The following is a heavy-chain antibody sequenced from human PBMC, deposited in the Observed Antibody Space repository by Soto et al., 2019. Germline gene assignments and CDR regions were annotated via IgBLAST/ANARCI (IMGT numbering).Heavy chain of an antibody. J-gene: IGHJ6*02. CDR3: ASLYYDFWCGVGYYYGMYV. Sequence: PGGSLRLSCAASGFTFSGYAMGWVRQAPGKGLEWVSGINDDGVGTHYADCAKGRFTISRDNSRNTVYLQMNSLRAEDTAVYYCASLYYDFWCGVGYYYGMYVRGQGATVTVSS. CDR2: INDDGVGT. V-gene: IGHV3-23*01. CDR1: GFTFSGYA. D-gene: IGHD3-3*01.